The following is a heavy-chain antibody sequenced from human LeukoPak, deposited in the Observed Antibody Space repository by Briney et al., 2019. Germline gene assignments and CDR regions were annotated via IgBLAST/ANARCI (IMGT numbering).Heavy chain of an antibody. CDR3: ARDQQLATYNWFDP. J-gene: IGHJ5*02. D-gene: IGHD6-13*01. CDR2: IWYDGSNK. Sequence: GRSLRLSCAASRFTFSSYGVHWVRQAPGKGLEWVAVIWYDGSNKYYADSVKGRFTISRDNSKNTLYLQMNSLRAEDTAVYYCARDQQLATYNWFDPWGQGTLVTVSS. V-gene: IGHV3-33*01. CDR1: RFTFSSYG.